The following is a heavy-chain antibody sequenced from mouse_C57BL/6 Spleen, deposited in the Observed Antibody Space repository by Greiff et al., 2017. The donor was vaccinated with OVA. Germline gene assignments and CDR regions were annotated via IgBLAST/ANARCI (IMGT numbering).Heavy chain of an antibody. Sequence: QVQLQQPGAELVRPGTSVKLSCKASGYTFTSYWMHWVKQRPGQGLEWIGVIDPSDSYTNYNQKFKGKATLTVDTSSSTAYMQLSSLTSEDSAVYYCARSGYGNYFFDYWGQVTTLTVSS. V-gene: IGHV1-59*01. CDR1: GYTFTSYW. J-gene: IGHJ2*01. CDR2: IDPSDSYT. D-gene: IGHD2-10*02. CDR3: ARSGYGNYFFDY.